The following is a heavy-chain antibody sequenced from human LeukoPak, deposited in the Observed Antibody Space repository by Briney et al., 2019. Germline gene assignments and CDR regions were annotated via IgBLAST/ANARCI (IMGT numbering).Heavy chain of an antibody. CDR1: GFTFSSYG. Sequence: HPGGSLRLSCAASGFTFSSYGMHWVRQAPGKGLEWVTFIRYDGSNKYYADSVKGRFTISRDNSKNTLYLQMNSLRTEDTAVYYCAKEGEELGESHPVGSDYWGQGTLVTVSS. CDR2: IRYDGSNK. J-gene: IGHJ4*02. CDR3: AKEGEELGESHPVGSDY. D-gene: IGHD3-16*01. V-gene: IGHV3-30*02.